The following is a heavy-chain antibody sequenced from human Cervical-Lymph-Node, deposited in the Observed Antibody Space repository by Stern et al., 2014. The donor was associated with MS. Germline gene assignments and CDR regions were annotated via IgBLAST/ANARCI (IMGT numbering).Heavy chain of an antibody. J-gene: IGHJ4*02. V-gene: IGHV3-21*01. Sequence: EDQLVESGGGLVKPGGSLSLSCAASGVTFSSTSMNWVRQAPGKGLEWVSAISSKSSYTFYADSVKGRFTISRDNAKNSLFLQMNRLTAGDTAVYYCARAHRDGYNSYWGQGSLVTVSS. CDR1: GVTFSSTS. D-gene: IGHD5-24*01. CDR3: ARAHRDGYNSY. CDR2: ISSKSSYT.